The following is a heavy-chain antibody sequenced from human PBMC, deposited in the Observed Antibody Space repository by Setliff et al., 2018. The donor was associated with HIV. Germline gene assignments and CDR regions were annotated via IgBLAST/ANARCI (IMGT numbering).Heavy chain of an antibody. Sequence: PSETLSLTCTVSGGSISSYYWSWIRQPPGKGLEWIGYIYTSGSTNYNRSLKSRVTISVDTSKNQFSLNLSSVTAADTAVYYCARGGLGVVGAIDYWSQGTLVTVSS. V-gene: IGHV4-4*09. CDR3: ARGGLGVVGAIDY. CDR2: IYTSGST. CDR1: GGSISSYY. J-gene: IGHJ4*02. D-gene: IGHD2-15*01.